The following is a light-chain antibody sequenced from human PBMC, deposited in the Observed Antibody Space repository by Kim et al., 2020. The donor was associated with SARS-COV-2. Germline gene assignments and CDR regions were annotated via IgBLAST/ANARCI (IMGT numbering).Light chain of an antibody. CDR2: RDT. J-gene: IGLJ3*02. Sequence: QTGTLTCTGNSNNGGRQGAAWLQQHQGHPPKLLSYRDTNRPSGISERLSASRSGSTASLTITGLQPEDEAEYYCSAWDSSLSSWVFGGGTQLTVL. CDR1: SNNGGRQG. V-gene: IGLV10-54*01. CDR3: SAWDSSLSSWV.